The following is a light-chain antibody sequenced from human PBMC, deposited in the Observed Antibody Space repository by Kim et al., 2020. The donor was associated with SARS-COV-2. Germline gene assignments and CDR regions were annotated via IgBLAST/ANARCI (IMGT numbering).Light chain of an antibody. CDR3: QSRDSGGNVV. V-gene: IGLV3-19*01. J-gene: IGLJ2*01. CDR2: GRN. Sequence: SSELTQDPAVSVALGQTVRITCQGDSLRSYYATWYQQKPRQAPVLVIYGRNNRPSGIPDRFSGSASGNTASLTISGAQAEDEADFYCQSRDSGGNVVFGGGTKLT. CDR1: SLRSYY.